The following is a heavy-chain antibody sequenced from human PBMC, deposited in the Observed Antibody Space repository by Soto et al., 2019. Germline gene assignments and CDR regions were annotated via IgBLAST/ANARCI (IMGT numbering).Heavy chain of an antibody. V-gene: IGHV1-18*01. J-gene: IGHJ4*02. CDR1: GDGFSNYG. Sequence: GASVKVSCKASGDGFSNYGFSWVRQAPGQGLEWLGWISAYDGQTNYTKKFQGRVTMTTDTSSSTAFMELRSLRSDDTAVYYCARVWYYDSSGYYAFDYWGLGTLVTVS. CDR3: ARVWYYDSSGYYAFDY. D-gene: IGHD3-22*01. CDR2: ISAYDGQT.